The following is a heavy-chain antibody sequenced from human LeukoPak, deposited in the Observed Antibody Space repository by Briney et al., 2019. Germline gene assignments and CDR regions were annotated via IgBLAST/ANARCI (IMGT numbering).Heavy chain of an antibody. CDR1: GYTFTSYG. Sequence: ASVKVSCKGSGYTFTSYGISWVRQAPGQGMEWMGWISAYNGNTNYAQKLQGRVTMTTDTSTSTAYMELRSLRSDDTAVYYCARDQWAEYFDYWGQGTLVTVSS. J-gene: IGHJ4*02. CDR2: ISAYNGNT. CDR3: ARDQWAEYFDY. D-gene: IGHD2-8*01. V-gene: IGHV1-18*01.